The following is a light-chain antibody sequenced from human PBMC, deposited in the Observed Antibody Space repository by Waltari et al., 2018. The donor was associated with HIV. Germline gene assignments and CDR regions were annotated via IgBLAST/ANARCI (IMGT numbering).Light chain of an antibody. J-gene: IGLJ3*02. CDR3: CSYAGSYTWV. Sequence: QSALTQPRSVSGSPGQSVTISCTGTSSDVGGYNYVSWYQEHLGKAPKLMIYDVSKRPSGVPDRFSGSKSGNTASLTMSGLQAEDEADYYCCSYAGSYTWVFGGGTKLTVV. CDR1: SSDVGGYNY. V-gene: IGLV2-11*01. CDR2: DVS.